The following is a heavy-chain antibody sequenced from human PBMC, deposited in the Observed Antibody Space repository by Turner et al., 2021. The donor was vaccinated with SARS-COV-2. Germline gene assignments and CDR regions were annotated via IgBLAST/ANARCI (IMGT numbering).Heavy chain of an antibody. V-gene: IGHV4-39*02. CDR3: ATEMATISRYYYYGMDV. Sequence: QLQLQESGPGLVKPSETLSLTCTVSVGSISSSSYYWGWIRQPPGKGLAWIGSLYYSGSTYYNPSLKSRVTISVDTSKNQFSLKLSSVTAADTAVYYCATEMATISRYYYYGMDVWGQGTTVTVSS. J-gene: IGHJ6*02. CDR1: VGSISSSSYY. D-gene: IGHD5-12*01. CDR2: LYYSGST.